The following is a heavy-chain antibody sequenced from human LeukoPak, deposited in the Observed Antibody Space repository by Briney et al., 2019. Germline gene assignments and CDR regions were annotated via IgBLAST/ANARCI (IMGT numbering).Heavy chain of an antibody. CDR1: GFTFSSYA. J-gene: IGHJ1*01. Sequence: PGGSLRLSCAASGFTFSSYAMSWVRQAPGKGLEWVSAISGSGGSTYYADSVKGRFTISRDNSKNTLYLQMNSLRAEDTAVYYCAKVSYDSSGPNARTTFQHWGQGTLVTVSS. V-gene: IGHV3-23*01. CDR3: AKVSYDSSGPNARTTFQH. CDR2: ISGSGGST. D-gene: IGHD3-22*01.